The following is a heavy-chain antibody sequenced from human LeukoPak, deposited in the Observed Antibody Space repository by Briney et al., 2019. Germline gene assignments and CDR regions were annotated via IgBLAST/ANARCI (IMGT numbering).Heavy chain of an antibody. V-gene: IGHV1-69*02. Sequence: ASVKVSCKASGGTFSSYTISWVRQAPGQGLEWMGRIIPILGIANYAQKFQGRVTITADKSTSTAYMELSSLRSEDTAVYYCARAPELLWFGELKITWYFDLWGRGTLVTVSS. J-gene: IGHJ2*01. CDR3: ARAPELLWFGELKITWYFDL. CDR2: IIPILGIA. CDR1: GGTFSSYT. D-gene: IGHD3-10*01.